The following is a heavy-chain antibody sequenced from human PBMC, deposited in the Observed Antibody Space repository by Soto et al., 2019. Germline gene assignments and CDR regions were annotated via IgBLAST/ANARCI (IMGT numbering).Heavy chain of an antibody. V-gene: IGHV1-8*01. Sequence: GASVEVSCKASGYNFADYDINWVRQASGQGLEWMGWMNPKSGDAGSAQKFQGRVTMTRDTSISTAYMELSNLRSEDTAVYYCTRVPIESTTRDYWGQGTLVTVSS. CDR1: GYNFADYD. CDR3: TRVPIESTTRDY. J-gene: IGHJ4*02. CDR2: MNPKSGDA. D-gene: IGHD1-1*01.